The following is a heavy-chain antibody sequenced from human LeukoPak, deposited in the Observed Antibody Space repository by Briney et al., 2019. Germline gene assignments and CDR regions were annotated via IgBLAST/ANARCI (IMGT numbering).Heavy chain of an antibody. CDR2: IYYSGST. Sequence: SETLSLTCTVSGYSISSSYYWGWIRQPPGKGLEWIGSIYYSGSTYYNPSLKSRVTISVDTSKNQFSLKLSSVTAADTAVYYCARGGYCGGDCYFYYWGQGTLVTVSS. CDR3: ARGGYCGGDCYFYY. CDR1: GYSISSSYY. J-gene: IGHJ4*02. V-gene: IGHV4-38-2*02. D-gene: IGHD2-21*02.